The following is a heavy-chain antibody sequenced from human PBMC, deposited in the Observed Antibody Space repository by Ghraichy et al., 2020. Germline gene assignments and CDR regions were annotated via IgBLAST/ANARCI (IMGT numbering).Heavy chain of an antibody. CDR3: ARDRRYDFWSGYPSPYGMDV. J-gene: IGHJ6*02. CDR2: INHSGST. CDR1: GGSFSGYY. V-gene: IGHV4-34*01. Sequence: GSLRLSCAVYGGSFSGYYWSWIRQPPGKGLEWIGEINHSGSTNYNPSLKSRVTISVDTSKNQFSLKLSSVTAADTAVYYCARDRRYDFWSGYPSPYGMDVWGQGTTVTVSS. D-gene: IGHD3-3*01.